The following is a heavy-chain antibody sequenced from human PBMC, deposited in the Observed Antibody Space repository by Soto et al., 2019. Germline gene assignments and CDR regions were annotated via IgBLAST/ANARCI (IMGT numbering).Heavy chain of an antibody. J-gene: IGHJ6*03. D-gene: IGHD3-10*01. CDR3: ARETLWFGELTPLDYYYYMDV. Sequence: GGSLRLSCAASGFTFSSYSMNWVRQAPGKGLEWVSSISSSSSYIYYADSVKGRFTISRDNAKNSLYLQMNSLRAEDTAVYYCARETLWFGELTPLDYYYYMDVWGKGTTVTVSS. V-gene: IGHV3-21*01. CDR1: GFTFSSYS. CDR2: ISSSSSYI.